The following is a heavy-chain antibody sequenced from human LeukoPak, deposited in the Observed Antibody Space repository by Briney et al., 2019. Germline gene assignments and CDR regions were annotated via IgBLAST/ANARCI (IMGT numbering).Heavy chain of an antibody. D-gene: IGHD3-22*01. J-gene: IGHJ4*02. CDR3: ARVQYYYDSSGYFIFDY. CDR2: INPNSGGT. CDR1: GYTFTGYY. V-gene: IGHV1-2*06. Sequence: ASVKVSCKASGYTFTGYYMHWVRQAPGQGLEWMGRINPNSGGTNYAQKFQGRVTMTRDTSISTAYMELSRLRSDDTAVYYCARVQYYYDSSGYFIFDYWGQGTLVTVPS.